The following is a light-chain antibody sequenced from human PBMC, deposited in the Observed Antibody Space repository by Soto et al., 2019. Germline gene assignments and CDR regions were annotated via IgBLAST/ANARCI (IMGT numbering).Light chain of an antibody. V-gene: IGKV1-5*03. Sequence: DIQMTQSPSTQSASVGDRVTITCRASQSISTWLSWYQQKPGKAPKVLIYKASNLQSGVSSRFSGSGSGTEFTLTISSLQPDDFATYYCQDYNSWTFGQGTKVDIK. CDR2: KAS. CDR3: QDYNSWT. CDR1: QSISTW. J-gene: IGKJ1*01.